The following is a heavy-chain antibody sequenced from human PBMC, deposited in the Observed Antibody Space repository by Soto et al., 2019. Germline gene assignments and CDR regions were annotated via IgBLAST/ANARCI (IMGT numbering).Heavy chain of an antibody. CDR3: ARDLRLLWFGELSLSEGMDV. CDR2: IYYSGST. CDR1: CGSVISGSYY. J-gene: IGHJ6*02. D-gene: IGHD3-10*01. Sequence: SETLSLTCTFSCGSVISGSYYWSWIRQPPGKGLEWIGYIYYSGSTNYNPSLKSRVTISVDTSKNQFSLKLSSVTAADTAVYYCARDLRLLWFGELSLSEGMDVWGQGTTVTVSS. V-gene: IGHV4-61*01.